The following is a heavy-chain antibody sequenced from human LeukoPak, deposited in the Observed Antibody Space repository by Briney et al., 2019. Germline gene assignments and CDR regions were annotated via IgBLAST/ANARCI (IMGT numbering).Heavy chain of an antibody. V-gene: IGHV1-69*04. J-gene: IGHJ4*02. CDR1: GGTFSSYA. D-gene: IGHD5-12*01. CDR2: IFPILGIA. CDR3: ARRGWGGYSGYGGFDY. Sequence: SVKVSCKASGGTFSSYAISWVRQASGQGLEWMGSIFPILGIANYAQKFQGRVTITADKSTSTAYMELSSLRSEDTAVYYCARRGWGGYSGYGGFDYWGQGTLVTVSS.